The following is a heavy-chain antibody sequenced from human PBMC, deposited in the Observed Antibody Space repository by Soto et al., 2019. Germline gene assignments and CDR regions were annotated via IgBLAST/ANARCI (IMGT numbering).Heavy chain of an antibody. V-gene: IGHV1-46*03. CDR1: GYTFTSYY. J-gene: IGHJ4*02. Sequence: ASVKVSCKASGYTFTSYYMHWVRQAPGQGLEWMGIINPSGGSTSYAQKFQGRVTMTRDTSTSTVYMELSSLRSEDTAVYYCAREILRQKGLRYFDWSEEGFDYWGQGTLVTVSS. CDR2: INPSGGST. CDR3: AREILRQKGLRYFDWSEEGFDY. D-gene: IGHD3-9*01.